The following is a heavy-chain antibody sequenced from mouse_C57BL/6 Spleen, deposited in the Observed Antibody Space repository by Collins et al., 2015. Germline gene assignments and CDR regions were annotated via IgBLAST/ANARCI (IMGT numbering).Heavy chain of an antibody. J-gene: IGHJ3*01. Sequence: QVQLQQPGAELVRPGTSVKLSCKASGYTFTSYWMHWVKQRPGQGLEWIGVIDPSDSYTNYNQKFKGKATLTVDTSSSTAYMQLSSLTSEDSAVYYCAFPDSSGYVAWFAYWGQGTLVTVSA. CDR3: AFPDSSGYVAWFAY. CDR1: GYTFTSYW. CDR2: IDPSDSYT. V-gene: IGHV1-59*01. D-gene: IGHD3-2*02.